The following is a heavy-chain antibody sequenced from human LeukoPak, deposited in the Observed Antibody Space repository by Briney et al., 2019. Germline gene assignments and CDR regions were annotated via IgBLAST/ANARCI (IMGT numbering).Heavy chain of an antibody. D-gene: IGHD6-13*01. V-gene: IGHV1-69*06. CDR2: IIPIFGTA. CDR3: ARGGVRSSWHPLREYFDY. J-gene: IGHJ4*02. CDR1: GGTFSSYA. Sequence: SVKVSCKASGGTFSSYAISWVRQAPGQGLEWMGGIIPIFGTANYAQKFQGRVTITADKSTSTAYMELSSLRSEDTAVYYCARGGVRSSWHPLREYFDYWGQGTLVTVSS.